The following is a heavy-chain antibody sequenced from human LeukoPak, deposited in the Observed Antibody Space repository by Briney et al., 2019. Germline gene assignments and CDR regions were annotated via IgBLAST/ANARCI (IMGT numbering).Heavy chain of an antibody. J-gene: IGHJ4*02. Sequence: GGSLRLSCAASGFAFNTYTMIWVRQAPGKGLELVSSISSVSNYIYYADSLKGRFTISRDNAKNSLYLQMNSLRAEDTAVYYCAREDPRATNAYWGQGTLVTVSS. CDR1: GFAFNTYT. V-gene: IGHV3-21*01. D-gene: IGHD5-12*01. CDR2: ISSVSNYI. CDR3: AREDPRATNAY.